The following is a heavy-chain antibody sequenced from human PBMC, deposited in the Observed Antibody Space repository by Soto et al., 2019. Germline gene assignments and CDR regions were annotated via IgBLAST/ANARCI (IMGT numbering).Heavy chain of an antibody. CDR3: AAHHCSSTSCPLGY. V-gene: IGHV4-59*01. CDR2: IYYSGST. J-gene: IGHJ4*02. D-gene: IGHD2-2*01. CDR1: GGSISSYY. Sequence: PSETLSLTCTVSGGSISSYYWSWIRQPPGKGLEWIGYIYYSGSTNYNPSLKSRVTISVDTSKNQFSLKLSSVTAADTAVYYCAAHHCSSTSCPLGYWGQGTLVTVSS.